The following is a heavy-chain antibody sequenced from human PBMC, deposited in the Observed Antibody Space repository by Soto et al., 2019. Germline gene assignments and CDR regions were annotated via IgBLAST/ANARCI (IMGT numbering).Heavy chain of an antibody. V-gene: IGHV4-4*07. CDR2: IYTSGST. CDR1: GGSISSYY. CDR3: ARAVACSGGSCYSNWFDP. J-gene: IGHJ5*02. D-gene: IGHD2-15*01. Sequence: PSETLSLTCTVSGGSISSYYWSWIRQPAGKGLEWIGRIYTSGSTNYNPSLKSRVTMSVDTSKNQFSLKLSSVTAADTAVYCCARAVACSGGSCYSNWFDPWGQGXLVTVSS.